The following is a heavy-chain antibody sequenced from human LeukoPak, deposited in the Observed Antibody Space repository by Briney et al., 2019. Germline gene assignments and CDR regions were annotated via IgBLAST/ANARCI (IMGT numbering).Heavy chain of an antibody. V-gene: IGHV3-23*01. J-gene: IGHJ5*02. Sequence: GGSLRLSCAASGFTFSNAWMSWVRQAPGKGLEWVSGISGSGGSTYYADSVKGRFTISRDNSKNTLYLQMNSLRAEDTAVYYCAKDRYSNYGNWFDPWGQGTLVTVFS. D-gene: IGHD4-11*01. CDR1: GFTFSNAW. CDR3: AKDRYSNYGNWFDP. CDR2: ISGSGGST.